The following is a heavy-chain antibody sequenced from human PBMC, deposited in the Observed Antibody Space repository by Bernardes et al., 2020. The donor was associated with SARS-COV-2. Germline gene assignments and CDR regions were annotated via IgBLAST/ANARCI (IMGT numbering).Heavy chain of an antibody. CDR3: ATNGRLRHFDSDHYDLDS. CDR2: ISTYNDDT. V-gene: IGHV1-18*01. CDR1: GDTFLFYG. D-gene: IGHD3-22*01. J-gene: IGHJ4*02. Sequence: ASVKVSCKASGDTFLFYGFNWVRQAPGQGLEWMGWISTYNDDTKYAQKFQGRVTMTTDTSTRTAYVELRSLRSDDTAVYYCATNGRLRHFDSDHYDLDSWGQGTLVTVSS.